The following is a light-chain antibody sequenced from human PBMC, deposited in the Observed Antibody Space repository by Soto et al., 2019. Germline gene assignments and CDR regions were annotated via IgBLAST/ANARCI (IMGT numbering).Light chain of an antibody. CDR3: QHSYNTPRT. V-gene: IGKV1-39*01. CDR1: QDISTS. CDR2: GAS. Sequence: DIQMTQSPSSLSASVGHRVTFTCPAGQDISTSLNWYQHRPGKPPKLLIYGASALQSGVASRFSGSGSGTDFTLTISSRQVEDFATYYCQHSYNTPRTFGQGTRVDIK. J-gene: IGKJ1*01.